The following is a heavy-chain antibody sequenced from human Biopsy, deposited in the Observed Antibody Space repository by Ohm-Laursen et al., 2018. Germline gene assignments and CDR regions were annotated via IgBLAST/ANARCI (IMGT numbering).Heavy chain of an antibody. Sequence: SLRLSCAASGFTFSSYWMHWVRQVLGKGLVWVSRIKTDGSVITYADSVKGRFTISRDNAKNRLYLQMNSLRAEDSALYYCARDLSGKDDYWGQGTLVTVSS. CDR3: ARDLSGKDDY. CDR1: GFTFSSYW. CDR2: IKTDGSVI. V-gene: IGHV3-74*01. J-gene: IGHJ4*02. D-gene: IGHD1-20*01.